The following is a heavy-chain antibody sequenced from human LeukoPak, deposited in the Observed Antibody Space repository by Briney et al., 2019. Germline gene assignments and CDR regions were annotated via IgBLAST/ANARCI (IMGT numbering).Heavy chain of an antibody. D-gene: IGHD4-23*01. CDR1: GYTFTGYY. V-gene: IGHV1-2*02. CDR3: ARETVVFTDQGYYYYYMDV. CDR2: INPNSGGT. Sequence: GASVKVSCKASGYTFTGYYMHWVRQAPGQGLEWMGWINPNSGGTNYAQKFQGRVTMTRDTSISTAYMELSRLRSDDTAVYYCARETVVFTDQGYYYYYMDVWGKGTTVTVSS. J-gene: IGHJ6*03.